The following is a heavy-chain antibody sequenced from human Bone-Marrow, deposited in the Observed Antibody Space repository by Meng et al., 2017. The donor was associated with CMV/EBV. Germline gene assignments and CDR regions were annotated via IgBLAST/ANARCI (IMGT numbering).Heavy chain of an antibody. CDR3: AREREEGYCSSTSCYYGNWFDP. D-gene: IGHD2-2*01. CDR2: IIPIFGTA. CDR1: GGTFSSYA. J-gene: IGHJ5*02. V-gene: IGHV1-69*05. Sequence: SVKVSCKASGGTFSSYAISWVRQAPGQGLEWMGGIIPIFGTANYAQKFQGRVTITTDESTSTAYMELSSLRSEDTAVYYCAREREEGYCSSTSCYYGNWFDPWGQGTLVTVSS.